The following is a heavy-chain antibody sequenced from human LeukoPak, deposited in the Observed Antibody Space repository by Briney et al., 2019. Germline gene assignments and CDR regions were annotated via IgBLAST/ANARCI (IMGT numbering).Heavy chain of an antibody. J-gene: IGHJ4*02. D-gene: IGHD3-22*01. Sequence: ASVKVSCKASGYTFTGYYMHWVRQAPGQGLEWMGWINPNSGGTNYAQKFQGRVTMTRDTSISTAYMEVSRLRYDDTAVYYCARGSSGYYQLDYWGQGTLVTVSS. CDR1: GYTFTGYY. CDR2: INPNSGGT. V-gene: IGHV1-2*02. CDR3: ARGSSGYYQLDY.